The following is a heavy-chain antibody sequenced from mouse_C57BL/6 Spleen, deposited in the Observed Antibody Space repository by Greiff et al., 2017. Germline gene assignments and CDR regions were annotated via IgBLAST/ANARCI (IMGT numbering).Heavy chain of an antibody. J-gene: IGHJ2*01. V-gene: IGHV1-72*01. CDR1: GYTFTTYW. CDR3: ARRPGYCKYMDY. Sequence: VQLQQPGAELVKPGASVKLSCKASGYTFTTYWMHWVKQRHGRGLEWIGRIHPNSDGTKYNEKFKGKATLTVEKPSSTAYMQLSRLTSEDSAVYYCARRPGYCKYMDYWGQGTTLTVSS. CDR2: IHPNSDGT. D-gene: IGHD1-2*01.